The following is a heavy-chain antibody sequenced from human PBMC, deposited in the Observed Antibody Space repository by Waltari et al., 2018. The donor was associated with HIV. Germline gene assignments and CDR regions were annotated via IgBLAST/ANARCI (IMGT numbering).Heavy chain of an antibody. CDR1: GFTFSSYW. J-gene: IGHJ4*02. Sequence: EVQLVESGGGLVQPGGSLRLSCTASGFTFSSYWMHWVRQAPGKGLVGVSVINTDGSGTNYADSVKGRFTISRDNAKNTLYLQMNSLRAEDTAVYYCARGVGSAYYFDHWGQGTLVTVSS. CDR2: INTDGSGT. CDR3: ARGVGSAYYFDH. D-gene: IGHD1-26*01. V-gene: IGHV3-74*01.